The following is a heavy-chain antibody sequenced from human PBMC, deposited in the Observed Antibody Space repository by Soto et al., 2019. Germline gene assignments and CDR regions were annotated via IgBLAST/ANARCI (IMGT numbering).Heavy chain of an antibody. CDR3: ARDRGWALFDF. J-gene: IGHJ4*02. CDR2: TNSDGSDT. CDR1: GFTFSSYW. V-gene: IGHV3-74*01. D-gene: IGHD6-19*01. Sequence: EVQLVESGGGLVQPGGSLRLSCAASGFTFSSYWMYWVRQAPGKGLVWVSRTNSDGSDTSYADSVKGRFTISRDNAKNALYLQMNSLSAADTAVYYCARDRGWALFDFWGQGTLVTVSS.